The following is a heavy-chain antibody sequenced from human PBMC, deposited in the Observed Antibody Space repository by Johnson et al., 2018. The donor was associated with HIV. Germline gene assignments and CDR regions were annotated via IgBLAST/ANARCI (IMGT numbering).Heavy chain of an antibody. Sequence: VQLVESGGSVVRPGGSLRLSCATSGFTFEDYGMSWVRQVPGKGLEWISGINWNGRSTGYADSVKVRFTISRDNAKNSLYLQMDSLRAEDTALYYCASQGGSPAFDIWGQGTLVTVSS. V-gene: IGHV3-20*04. D-gene: IGHD3-16*01. CDR3: ASQGGSPAFDI. J-gene: IGHJ3*02. CDR1: GFTFEDYG. CDR2: INWNGRST.